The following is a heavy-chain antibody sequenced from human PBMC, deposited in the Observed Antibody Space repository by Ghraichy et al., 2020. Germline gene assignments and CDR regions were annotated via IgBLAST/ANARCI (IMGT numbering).Heavy chain of an antibody. D-gene: IGHD5-12*01. CDR3: ASSGYEDYFDY. CDR2: ISSSSSYI. Sequence: GGSLRLSCAASGFTFSSYSMNWVRQAPGKGLEWVSSISSSSSYIYYADSVKGRFTISSDNAKNSMYLQMNSLRAEDTAVYYCASSGYEDYFDYWGQGTLVTVSS. V-gene: IGHV3-21*01. CDR1: GFTFSSYS. J-gene: IGHJ4*02.